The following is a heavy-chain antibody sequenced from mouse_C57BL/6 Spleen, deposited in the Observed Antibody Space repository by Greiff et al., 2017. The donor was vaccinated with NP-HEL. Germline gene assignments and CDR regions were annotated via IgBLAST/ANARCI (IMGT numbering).Heavy chain of an antibody. J-gene: IGHJ3*01. CDR1: GFTFSDYY. D-gene: IGHD2-4*01. CDR2: INYDGSST. V-gene: IGHV5-16*01. CDR3: ARGGYYDYDEAWFAY. Sequence: DVHLVESEGGLVQPGSSMKLSCTASGFTFSDYYMAWVRQVPEKGLEWVANINYDGSSTYYLDSLKSRFIISRDNAKNILYLQMSSLKSEDTATYYCARGGYYDYDEAWFAYWGQGTLVTVSA.